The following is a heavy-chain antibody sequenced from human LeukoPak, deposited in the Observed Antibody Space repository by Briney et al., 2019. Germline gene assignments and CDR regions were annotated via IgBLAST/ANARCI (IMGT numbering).Heavy chain of an antibody. CDR3: AKQIHTAVVTRDAFDI. J-gene: IGHJ3*02. CDR2: ISYDGNNK. V-gene: IGHV3-30-3*02. D-gene: IGHD4-23*01. CDR1: GFTFSSYA. Sequence: GGSLRLSCAASGFTFSSYAMHWVRQAPGKGLEWVAVISYDGNNKYYADSLKGRFTISRDNSKNTLYLQMNSLRAEDTAVYYCAKQIHTAVVTRDAFDIWGQGTMVTVSS.